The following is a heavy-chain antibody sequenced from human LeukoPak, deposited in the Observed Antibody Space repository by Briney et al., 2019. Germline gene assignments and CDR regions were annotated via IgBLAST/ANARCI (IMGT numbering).Heavy chain of an antibody. CDR3: ARDKSLDY. CDR2: VYYRGSA. V-gene: IGHV4-39*07. J-gene: IGHJ4*02. CDR1: GGSISSGDYY. Sequence: SQTLSLICTVSGGSISSGDYYWSWIRQPPGKGLEWIGNVYYRGSAYYNPSLKSRVTISVDTSKNQFSLKLSSVTAADTAVYYCARDKSLDYWGQGTLVTVSS.